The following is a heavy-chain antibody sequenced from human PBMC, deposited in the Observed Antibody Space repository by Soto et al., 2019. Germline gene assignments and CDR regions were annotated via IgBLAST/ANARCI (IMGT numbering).Heavy chain of an antibody. Sequence: GSLRLSCAASGFTFGTTDMSWVRQAPGEGLEWVSTIDGSGGITYYADSVKGRFTISRDNSRNTVYLQMNSLRGDDTALYYCVKNSGWFNTLGQGALVTVSS. D-gene: IGHD3-10*01. J-gene: IGHJ5*02. V-gene: IGHV3-23*01. CDR1: GFTFGTTD. CDR3: VKNSGWFNT. CDR2: IDGSGGIT.